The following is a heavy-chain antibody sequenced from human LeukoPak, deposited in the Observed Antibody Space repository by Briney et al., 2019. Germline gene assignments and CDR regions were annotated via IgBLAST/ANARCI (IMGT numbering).Heavy chain of an antibody. V-gene: IGHV3-21*01. J-gene: IGHJ6*02. D-gene: IGHD3-10*01. Sequence: GSLRLPCAAFGFTFSSYSMDWVRQAPGKGLEWVSSICSSSSYIYYADSVKGRFTISRDNAKNSLYLQMNSLRAEDTAVYYCARVRDYYGSGSYYTPDYGMDVWGQGTTVTVSS. CDR3: ARVRDYYGSGSYYTPDYGMDV. CDR2: ICSSSSYI. CDR1: GFTFSSYS.